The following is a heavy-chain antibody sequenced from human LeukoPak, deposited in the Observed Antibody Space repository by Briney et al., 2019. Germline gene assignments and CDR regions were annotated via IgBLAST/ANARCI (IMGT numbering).Heavy chain of an antibody. CDR3: ARGAATGLYYFDY. CDR1: GFTFRNYR. Sequence: GGFLRLFCAASGFTFRNYRVHLVRQGPGKGVVLVSRIKSDGITTSYADSVKGRFTVSRDNAKNTLYLQMNSLRAEDTAVYYCARGAATGLYYFDYWGQGTLVTVSS. D-gene: IGHD3-9*01. V-gene: IGHV3-74*01. J-gene: IGHJ4*02. CDR2: IKSDGITT.